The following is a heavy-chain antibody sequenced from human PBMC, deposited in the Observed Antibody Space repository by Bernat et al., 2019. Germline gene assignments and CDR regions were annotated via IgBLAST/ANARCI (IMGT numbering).Heavy chain of an antibody. J-gene: IGHJ4*02. CDR1: GYTFTSYA. CDR3: ARSPPYYDFWSGYQGGDY. V-gene: IGHV1-3*01. CDR2: INAGNGNT. D-gene: IGHD3-3*01. Sequence: QVQLVQSGAEVKKPGASVKVSCKASGYTFTSYAMHWVRQAPGQRLEWMGWINAGNGNTKYSQKFQGRVTITRDTSASTAYMELSSLRSEETAVYYCARSPPYYDFWSGYQGGDYWGQGTLVTVSS.